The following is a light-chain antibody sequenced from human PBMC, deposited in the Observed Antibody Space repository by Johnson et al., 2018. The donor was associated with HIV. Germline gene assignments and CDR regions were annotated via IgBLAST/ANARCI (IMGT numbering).Light chain of an antibody. CDR2: ENN. J-gene: IGLJ1*01. CDR3: GTWDSSLSVNYV. V-gene: IGLV1-51*02. Sequence: QSVLTQPPSVSAAPGQKVTISCSGSSSNIVNNYVSWYQQLPGTAPKLLIYENNKRPSGIPDRFSGSKSGTSATLGITGLQTGDEADYYCGTWDSSLSVNYVFGTATNVTVL. CDR1: SSNIVNNY.